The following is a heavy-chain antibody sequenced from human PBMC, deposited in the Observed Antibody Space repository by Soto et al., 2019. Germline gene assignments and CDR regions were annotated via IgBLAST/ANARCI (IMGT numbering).Heavy chain of an antibody. D-gene: IGHD3-22*01. J-gene: IGHJ4*02. CDR2: INHSGST. Sequence: SETLSRTCAVDGGSFSGYYWSWIRPPPGQGLEWIGEINHSGSTNYNPSLKSRVTISVDTSKNQFSLKLSSVTAADTAVYYCARVPYNSSGYSYSYYFDSWGQGTLVTVSS. CDR1: GGSFSGYY. CDR3: ARVPYNSSGYSYSYYFDS. V-gene: IGHV4-34*01.